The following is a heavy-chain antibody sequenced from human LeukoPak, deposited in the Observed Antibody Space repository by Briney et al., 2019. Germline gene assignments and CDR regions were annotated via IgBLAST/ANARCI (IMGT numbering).Heavy chain of an antibody. V-gene: IGHV2-5*02. Sequence: SGPTLVKPTEALTLTCSFSGFSLTSRPEGVGWVRQPPGEALEWLAFAYWDDDNRYNPSLRSRLTATKDTSKGQVFLTMTNLDPVDTGTYYCAHRRDYNGDWDGGLFDFWGQGILVTVSS. CDR1: GFSLTSRPEG. J-gene: IGHJ4*02. CDR2: AYWDDDN. CDR3: AHRRDYNGDWDGGLFDF. D-gene: IGHD2-21*02.